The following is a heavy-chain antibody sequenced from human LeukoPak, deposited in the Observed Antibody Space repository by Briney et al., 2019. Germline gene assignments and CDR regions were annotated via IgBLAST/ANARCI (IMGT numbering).Heavy chain of an antibody. CDR1: GYSFTSYW. CDR2: IYPGDSDT. CDR3: ARRSPPWFGESNRDAFDI. D-gene: IGHD3-10*01. V-gene: IGHV5-51*01. Sequence: KNGESLKISCKGSGYSFTSYWIGWVRQMPGKGLEWMGIIYPGDSDTRYSPSFQGQVTISADKSISTAYLQWSSLKASDTAMYYCARRSPPWFGESNRDAFDIWGQGTMATVSS. J-gene: IGHJ3*02.